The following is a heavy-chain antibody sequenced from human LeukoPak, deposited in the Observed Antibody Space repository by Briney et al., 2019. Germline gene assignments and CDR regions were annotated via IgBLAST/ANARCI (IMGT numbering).Heavy chain of an antibody. CDR2: IYPGDSDT. CDR3: ASLRSYSDAFDI. CDR1: GYTFTSYW. V-gene: IGHV5-51*01. D-gene: IGHD2-21*01. J-gene: IGHJ3*02. Sequence: GESLKISCQGSGYTFTSYWIAWVRQMPGEGLEWMGIIYPGDSDTRYSPSFQGQATISADKSIRPAFLQWTSLKASDSAMYYCASLRSYSDAFDIWGQGTMVTVSS.